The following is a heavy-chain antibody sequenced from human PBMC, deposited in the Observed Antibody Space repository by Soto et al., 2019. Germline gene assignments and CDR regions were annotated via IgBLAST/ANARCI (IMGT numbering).Heavy chain of an antibody. CDR2: IIPILGIA. CDR3: ARRKLVGATDYYYCGMDV. Sequence: QVQLVQSGAEVKKPGSSVKVSCKASGGTFSSYTISWVRQAPGQGLEWMGRIIPILGIANYAQKFQGRVTIPADXXTXTXXMELSSLRSEDTAVYYCARRKLVGATDYYYCGMDVWGQGTTVTVSS. CDR1: GGTFSSYT. V-gene: IGHV1-69*02. J-gene: IGHJ6*02. D-gene: IGHD1-26*01.